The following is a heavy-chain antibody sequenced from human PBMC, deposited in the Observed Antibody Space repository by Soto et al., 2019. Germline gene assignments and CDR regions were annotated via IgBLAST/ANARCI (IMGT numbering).Heavy chain of an antibody. CDR1: GFTFSSYS. CDR2: INSGSTST. CDR3: AREADFASSGYVLDY. Sequence: EVQVVESGGGLVKPGGSLRLSCAASGFTFSSYSMNWVRQAPGKGLEWVSSINSGSTSTYYTDSVKGRFTISRDNAKNSLYLQMNSLRADDTAVYYCAREADFASSGYVLDYWGLGTLVTVSS. D-gene: IGHD3-22*01. V-gene: IGHV3-21*01. J-gene: IGHJ4*02.